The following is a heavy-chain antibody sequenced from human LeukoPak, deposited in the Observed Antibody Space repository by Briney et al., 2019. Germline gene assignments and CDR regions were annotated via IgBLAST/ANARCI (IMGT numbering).Heavy chain of an antibody. J-gene: IGHJ6*03. Sequence: ASVKVSCKASGGTFSSYAISWVRQAPGQGLEWMGGIIPIFGTANYAQKFQGRVTITADESTSTAYMELSSLRSEGTAVYYCARDGYSSGWYYMDVWGKGTTVTISS. V-gene: IGHV1-69*13. D-gene: IGHD6-19*01. CDR2: IIPIFGTA. CDR1: GGTFSSYA. CDR3: ARDGYSSGWYYMDV.